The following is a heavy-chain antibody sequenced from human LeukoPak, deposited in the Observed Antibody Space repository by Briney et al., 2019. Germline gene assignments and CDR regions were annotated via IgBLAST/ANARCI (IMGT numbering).Heavy chain of an antibody. V-gene: IGHV3-53*01. CDR3: ARGRVGDHSGSYYFDY. J-gene: IGHJ4*02. CDR1: GFTVKNNY. CDR2: IHNFGST. Sequence: GGSLRLSCAASGFTVKNNYMIWIRQAPGKGLEWVSVIHNFGSTYYADSVKGRFTISRENSENTLNLQMNSLRVEDTAVYYCARGRVGDHSGSYYFDYWGQGTLVTVSS. D-gene: IGHD1-26*01.